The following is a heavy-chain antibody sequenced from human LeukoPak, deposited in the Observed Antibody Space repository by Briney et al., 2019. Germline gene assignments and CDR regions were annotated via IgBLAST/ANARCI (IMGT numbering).Heavy chain of an antibody. CDR3: ARDPGSSAFDL. CDR1: GFTFSSYS. CDR2: ISGSSSTI. V-gene: IGHV3-48*04. J-gene: IGHJ4*02. Sequence: GGSLRLSCAASGFTFSSYSMNWVRQAPGKGLEWVSYISGSSSTIYYADSVKGRFTISRDNAKKSLFLELNSLRADDTAVFYCARDPGSSAFDLWGQGSQVTVST. D-gene: IGHD1-14*01.